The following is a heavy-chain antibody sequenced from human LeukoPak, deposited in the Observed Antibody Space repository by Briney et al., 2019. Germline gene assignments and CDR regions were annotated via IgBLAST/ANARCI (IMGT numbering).Heavy chain of an antibody. Sequence: GGSLTLSCAASGFTFSTYSTNWVRQAPGKGLEWVSYISSSSSNIYYADSVKGRFTISRDNAKNSLYLQMNSLRAEDTAVYYCARGSTYYDSSGQVPFDYWGQGTLVTVSS. J-gene: IGHJ4*02. CDR1: GFTFSTYS. V-gene: IGHV3-48*01. D-gene: IGHD3-22*01. CDR2: ISSSSSNI. CDR3: ARGSTYYDSSGQVPFDY.